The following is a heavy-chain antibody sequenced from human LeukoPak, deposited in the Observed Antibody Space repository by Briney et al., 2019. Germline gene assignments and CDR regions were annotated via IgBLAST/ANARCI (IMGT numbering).Heavy chain of an antibody. CDR1: GFTFSSYS. D-gene: IGHD7-27*01. V-gene: IGHV3-48*04. J-gene: IGHJ4*02. CDR3: VRDVNWGFDS. CDR2: ISSSSSTI. Sequence: GGSLRLSCAASGFTFSSYSMNWVRQAPGKGLEWVSYISSSSSTIYYADSVKGRFIISRDDAKNSVYLQMNSLRIEDSAFYYCVRDVNWGFDSWGQGALVTVSS.